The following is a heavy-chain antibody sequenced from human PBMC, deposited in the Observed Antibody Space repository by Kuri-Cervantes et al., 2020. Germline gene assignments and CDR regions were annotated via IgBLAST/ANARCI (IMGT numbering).Heavy chain of an antibody. D-gene: IGHD6-13*01. Sequence: GESLKISCAASGFAFSSYGMHWVRQAPGKGLEWVAVIWYDGSNKYYADSVKGRFTISRDNSKNTLYLQMNSLRAEDTAVYYCARDAYSPPYGMDVWGQGTTVTVSS. J-gene: IGHJ6*02. CDR2: IWYDGSNK. V-gene: IGHV3-33*01. CDR1: GFAFSSYG. CDR3: ARDAYSPPYGMDV.